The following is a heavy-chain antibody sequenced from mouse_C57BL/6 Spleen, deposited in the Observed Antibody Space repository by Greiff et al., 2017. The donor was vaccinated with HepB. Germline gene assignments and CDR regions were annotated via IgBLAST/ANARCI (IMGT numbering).Heavy chain of an antibody. CDR1: GFNIKNTY. D-gene: IGHD2-4*01. CDR2: IDPAYGNT. V-gene: IGHV14-3*01. Sequence: VQLKESVAELVRPGASVKLSCTASGFNIKNTYMHWVKQRPEQGLEWIGRIDPAYGNTKYDPKFQGKATITADTSSNTAYLQLSSLTSEDTAIYYCAGIYYDYDNYAMDYWGQGTSVTVSS. CDR3: AGIYYDYDNYAMDY. J-gene: IGHJ4*01.